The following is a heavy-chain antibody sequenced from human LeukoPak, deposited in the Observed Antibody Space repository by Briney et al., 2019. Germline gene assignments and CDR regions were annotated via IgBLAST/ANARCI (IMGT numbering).Heavy chain of an antibody. CDR3: ARAQSDFGDFSMCDY. V-gene: IGHV1-18*01. CDR2: ISADNGNR. D-gene: IGHD4-17*01. CDR1: GYTFTKYG. J-gene: IGHJ4*02. Sequence: ASVKVSCKASGYTFTKYGITWVRQAPRQGLDWMGWISADNGNRNYAHKVQDRVTLTTDTSTSTAYMELTSLRLDDTAVYYCARAQSDFGDFSMCDYWGQGTLVTVSS.